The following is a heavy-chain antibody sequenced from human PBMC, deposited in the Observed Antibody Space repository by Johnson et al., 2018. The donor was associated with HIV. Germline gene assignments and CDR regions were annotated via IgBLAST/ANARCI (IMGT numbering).Heavy chain of an antibody. CDR2: ISYDGSNK. J-gene: IGHJ3*02. Sequence: QLVESGGGVVQPGRSLRLSCAASGFTFSSYAMHWVRQAPGKGLEWVAVISYDGSNKYYADSVKGRFTISRDNSKNTLYLQMNSLRAEDTAVYYCARASGLTMIVVGYAFDIWGQGTMVTVSS. CDR3: ARASGLTMIVVGYAFDI. CDR1: GFTFSSYA. V-gene: IGHV3-30*04. D-gene: IGHD3-22*01.